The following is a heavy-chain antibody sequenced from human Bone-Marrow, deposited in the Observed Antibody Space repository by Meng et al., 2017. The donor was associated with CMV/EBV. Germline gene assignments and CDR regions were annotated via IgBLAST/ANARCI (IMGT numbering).Heavy chain of an antibody. V-gene: IGHV4-34*01. J-gene: IGHJ4*02. CDR3: ARRVYSSSWYFDP. CDR1: GGSFSGYY. CDR2: INHSGST. D-gene: IGHD6-13*01. Sequence: GSLRLSCAVYGGSFSGYYWSWIRQPPGKGLEWIGEINHSGSTNYNPSLKSRVTISVDTSKNQFSLKLSSVTAADTAVYYCARRVYSSSWYFDPWGQGTRVTVYS.